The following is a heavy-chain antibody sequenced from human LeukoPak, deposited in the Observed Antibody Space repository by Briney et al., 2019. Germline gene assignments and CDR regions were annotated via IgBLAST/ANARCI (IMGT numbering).Heavy chain of an antibody. J-gene: IGHJ3*02. CDR2: IYYSGST. V-gene: IGHV4-39*07. CDR1: GGSISSSSYY. D-gene: IGHD3-10*01. CDR3: ARIVLLWFGEPGSGRREDI. Sequence: PSETLSLTCTVSGGSISSSSYYWGWIRQPPGKGLEWIGSIYYSGSTYYNPSLKSRFTISVDTSKNQFSLKLSSVTAADTAVYYCARIVLLWFGEPGSGRREDIWGQGTMVTVSS.